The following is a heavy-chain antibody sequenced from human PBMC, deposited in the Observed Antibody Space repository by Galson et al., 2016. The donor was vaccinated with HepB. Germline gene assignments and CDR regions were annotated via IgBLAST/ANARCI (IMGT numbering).Heavy chain of an antibody. J-gene: IGHJ5*02. CDR2: IYPGDSDT. CDR1: GYPFDSYW. V-gene: IGHV5-51*01. D-gene: IGHD2-21*02. Sequence: QSGAEVKKPGESLRISCKGSGYPFDSYWITWVRQVPGKGLEWMGIIYPGDSDTRYSPSFQGQVTISVDKSISTAYLQWSSLKASDTAIYYCARGAGLRNWFDPWGQGTLVIVSS. CDR3: ARGAGLRNWFDP.